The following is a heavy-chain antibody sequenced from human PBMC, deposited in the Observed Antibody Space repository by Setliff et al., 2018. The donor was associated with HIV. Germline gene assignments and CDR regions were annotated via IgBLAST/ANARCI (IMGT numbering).Heavy chain of an antibody. D-gene: IGHD3-22*01. CDR3: ATDSSGPLSH. V-gene: IGHV3-23*01. Sequence: PGGSLRLSCAASGFTFSNAWMSWVRQAPGKGLEWVSSMGGSSGDTYYADSVKGRFTISRDNSQNTLSLQMNSLRAEDTAIYYCATDSSGPLSHWGPGTLVTVSS. CDR2: MGGSSGDT. CDR1: GFTFSNAW. J-gene: IGHJ4*02.